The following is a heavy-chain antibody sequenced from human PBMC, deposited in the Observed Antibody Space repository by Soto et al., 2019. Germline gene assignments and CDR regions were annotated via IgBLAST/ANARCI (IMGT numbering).Heavy chain of an antibody. Sequence: QVQLVESGGGVVQPGRSLRLSCAASGFTFSSYGMHWVRQAPGKGLEWVAVISYDGSNKYYADSVKGRFTISRDNSKNTLYLQMNSLRAEDTAVYYCAKDSEYYDSSVLNWFDPWGQGTLVTVPS. CDR2: ISYDGSNK. CDR3: AKDSEYYDSSVLNWFDP. D-gene: IGHD3-22*01. V-gene: IGHV3-30*18. CDR1: GFTFSSYG. J-gene: IGHJ5*02.